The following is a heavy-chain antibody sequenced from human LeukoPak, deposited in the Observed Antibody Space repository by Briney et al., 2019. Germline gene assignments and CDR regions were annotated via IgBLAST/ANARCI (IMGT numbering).Heavy chain of an antibody. J-gene: IGHJ5*02. CDR3: ARGSLGYCSGGSCYSSQIMDNWFDP. CDR2: INHSGST. CDR1: GESSSGYY. D-gene: IGHD2-15*01. V-gene: IGHV4-34*01. Sequence: PSETLSLTCAVYGESSSGYYWSWVRQPTGKGLEWIGEINHSGSTNYNPSLKSRVTISVDTSKNQFSLKLSSVTAADTAVYYCARGSLGYCSGGSCYSSQIMDNWFDPWGQGTLVTVSS.